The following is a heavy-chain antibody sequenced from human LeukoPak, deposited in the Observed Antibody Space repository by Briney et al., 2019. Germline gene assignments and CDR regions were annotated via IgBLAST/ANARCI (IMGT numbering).Heavy chain of an antibody. Sequence: GGSLRLSCAASGFTPSSYGMHWVRQAPGKGLEWVAVIWYDGSYKYYGDSVKGRFTISRDYSENTLFLQMSSLRAEDMAVYYCARAGSDWAIDYWGQGTLVTVSS. D-gene: IGHD6-19*01. CDR3: ARAGSDWAIDY. V-gene: IGHV3-33*01. CDR2: IWYDGSYK. CDR1: GFTPSSYG. J-gene: IGHJ4*02.